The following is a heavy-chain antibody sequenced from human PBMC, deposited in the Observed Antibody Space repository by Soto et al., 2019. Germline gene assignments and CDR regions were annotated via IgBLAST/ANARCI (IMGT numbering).Heavy chain of an antibody. V-gene: IGHV4-59*08. J-gene: IGHJ4*02. D-gene: IGHD3-3*01. CDR1: GASISNFR. CDR3: AIYDFWSGHYLH. Sequence: PSETLSLTCTVYGASISNFRWSWIRQPPGKGLEWIGYIYYSGNTDYNPSLKSRVIISLDTSKNQFSLKLSSVTAADTAVYYCAIYDFWSGHYLHWGQGTLVTVSS. CDR2: IYYSGNT.